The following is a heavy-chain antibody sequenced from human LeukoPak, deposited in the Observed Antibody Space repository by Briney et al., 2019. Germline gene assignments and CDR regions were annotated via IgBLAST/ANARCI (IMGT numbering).Heavy chain of an antibody. Sequence: PGGSLRLSCAGSGFTFSSYWMHWVRQAPGKGLVWVSRINRDGRTTNYADYVKGRFTISRDSAKNTLYLQMNSLRAEDTAVYYCARAPYYDILTGYYSPYNSYMDVWGKGTTVTVSS. CDR3: ARAPYYDILTGYYSPYNSYMDV. CDR2: INRDGRTT. D-gene: IGHD3-9*01. J-gene: IGHJ6*03. V-gene: IGHV3-74*01. CDR1: GFTFSSYW.